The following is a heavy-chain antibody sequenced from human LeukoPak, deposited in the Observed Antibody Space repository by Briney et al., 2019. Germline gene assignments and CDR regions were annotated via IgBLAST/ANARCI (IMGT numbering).Heavy chain of an antibody. V-gene: IGHV1-8*01. CDR2: MNPNSGNT. Sequence: ASVKVSCKASGYTFTSYDINWVRQATGQGLEWMGWMNPNSGNTGYAQKFQGRVTMTTNTSISTAYMELSSLRSEDTAVYYCARELRAYHNWLDPWGQGTLVTVSS. J-gene: IGHJ5*02. D-gene: IGHD3-16*01. CDR1: GYTFTSYD. CDR3: ARELRAYHNWLDP.